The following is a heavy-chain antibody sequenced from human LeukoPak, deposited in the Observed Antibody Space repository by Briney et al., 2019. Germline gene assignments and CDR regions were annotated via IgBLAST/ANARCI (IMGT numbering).Heavy chain of an antibody. CDR2: ISSSGSTI. D-gene: IGHD6-19*01. V-gene: IGHV3-11*01. CDR1: GFTFSDYY. CDR3: AKQWLVDAFDI. J-gene: IGHJ3*02. Sequence: TPGGSLRLSCAASGFTFSDYYMSWIRQAPGKGLEWVSYISSSGSTIYYADSVKGRFTISRNNAKNSLYLQMNSLRAEDTAVYYCAKQWLVDAFDIWGQGTMVTVSS.